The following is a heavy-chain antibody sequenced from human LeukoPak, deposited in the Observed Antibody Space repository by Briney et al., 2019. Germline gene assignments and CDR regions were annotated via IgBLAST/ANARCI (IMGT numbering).Heavy chain of an antibody. CDR3: AREKPPYYYDSSGNFDY. V-gene: IGHV4-30-4*01. D-gene: IGHD3-22*01. CDR1: GGSISSGDYY. CDR2: IYYSGST. Sequence: SQTLSLTCTVSGGSISSGDYYWSWIRQPPGKGLEWIGYIYYSGSTYYNPSLKSRVTISVDTSKNQFSLKLSSVTAADTAVYYCAREKPPYYYDSSGNFDYWGQGTLVTVSS. J-gene: IGHJ4*02.